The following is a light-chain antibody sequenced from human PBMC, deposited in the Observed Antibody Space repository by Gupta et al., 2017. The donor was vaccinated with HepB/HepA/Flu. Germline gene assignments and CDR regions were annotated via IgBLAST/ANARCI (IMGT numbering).Light chain of an antibody. CDR2: DTN. CDR3: LLSYNGVRV. CDR1: AGVVTSGHY. V-gene: IGLV7-46*01. J-gene: IGLJ3*02. Sequence: QAVVPQEPSLPVSSGGPVTLTCGSSAGVVTSGHYPYWFQQKPGQAPRTLISDTNNKHSWTPARFSGSLLGGKAALTLSGALPEDEADYYCLLSYNGVRVFGGGTKLTVL.